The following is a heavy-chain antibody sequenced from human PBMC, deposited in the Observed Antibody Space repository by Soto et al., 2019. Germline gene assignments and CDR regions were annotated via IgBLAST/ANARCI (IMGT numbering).Heavy chain of an antibody. CDR1: VNTFTNFW. D-gene: IGHD6-13*01. V-gene: IGHV5-51*01. CDR2: IYPRDSDT. Sequence: PWESLKISCEASVNTFTNFWIDWVRQMPGTGLECMGIIYPRDSDTRYSASFQYRGTMSVDTSIDTAYLQWSSLKASDTGTYYCVRHSGKIDSSVDPRSFDYWCQGTLVTVSS. J-gene: IGHJ4*02. CDR3: VRHSGKIDSSVDPRSFDY.